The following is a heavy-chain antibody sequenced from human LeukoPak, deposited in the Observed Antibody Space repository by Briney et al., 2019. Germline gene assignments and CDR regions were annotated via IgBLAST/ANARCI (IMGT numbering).Heavy chain of an antibody. CDR2: ISSSSSYI. J-gene: IGHJ4*02. CDR3: ARLDSSIFGVVIVDY. D-gene: IGHD3-3*01. Sequence: GGSLRLSFAASGFTFSSYSMNWVRQAPGKGLEWVSSISSSSSYIYYADSVKGRFTISRDNAKNSLYLQMNSLRAEDTAVYYCARLDSSIFGVVIVDYWGQGTLVTVSS. CDR1: GFTFSSYS. V-gene: IGHV3-21*01.